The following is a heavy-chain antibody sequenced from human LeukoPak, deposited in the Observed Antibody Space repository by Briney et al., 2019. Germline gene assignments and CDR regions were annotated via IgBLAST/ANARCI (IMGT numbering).Heavy chain of an antibody. J-gene: IGHJ3*02. CDR1: GGSISSYY. Sequence: PSETLSLTCTVSGGSISSYYWSWIRQPAGKGLEWIGRIYTSGSTNYNPSLKSRVTMSVDTSKNQFSLKLSSVTAADTAVYYCARDHYYDSSGYYWTDAFDIWGQGTMVTVSS. V-gene: IGHV4-4*07. CDR2: IYTSGST. D-gene: IGHD3-22*01. CDR3: ARDHYYDSSGYYWTDAFDI.